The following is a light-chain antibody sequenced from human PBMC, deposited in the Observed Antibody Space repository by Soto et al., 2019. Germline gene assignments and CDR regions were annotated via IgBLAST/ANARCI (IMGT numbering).Light chain of an antibody. V-gene: IGLV2-8*01. CDR2: EVN. Sequence: QSVLTQPPSASGSPGQSVTISCTGTSSDIGGYNYVSWYQHHPGKAPELMIYEVNKRPSGVPDRFSGSKSGNTASLTVSGLQAEDEADYYCISYTGSSTSYVFGSGTKVTVL. J-gene: IGLJ1*01. CDR1: SSDIGGYNY. CDR3: ISYTGSSTSYV.